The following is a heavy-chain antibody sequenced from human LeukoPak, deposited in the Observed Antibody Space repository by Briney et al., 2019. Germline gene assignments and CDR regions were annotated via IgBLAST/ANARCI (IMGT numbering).Heavy chain of an antibody. CDR3: AKDLMMVRGVIIIWFDP. V-gene: IGHV3-43*02. Sequence: GGSLRLSCAASGFTFDDYAMYWVRQAPGKGLEWVSLISGDGGSTYYADSVKGRFTISRDNSKNSLYLQMNSLRTEDTALYYCAKDLMMVRGVIIIWFDPWGQGTLVTVSS. CDR1: GFTFDDYA. J-gene: IGHJ5*02. D-gene: IGHD3-10*01. CDR2: ISGDGGST.